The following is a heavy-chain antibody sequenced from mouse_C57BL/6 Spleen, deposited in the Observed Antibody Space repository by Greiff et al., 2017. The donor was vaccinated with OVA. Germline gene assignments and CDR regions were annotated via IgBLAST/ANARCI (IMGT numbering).Heavy chain of an antibody. CDR2: IYPNNGGN. V-gene: IGHV1-34*01. J-gene: IGHJ4*01. D-gene: IGHD1-1*01. CDR3: ACRPTGTSAIDD. Sequence: EVQLVESGPELVKPGASVKMSCKASGYTFTDYYMNWVKQSHGKSLEWIGYIYPNNGGNGYNQKFKGKATLTVDKSSSTAYMALSSLPSETSAVSYGACRPTGTSAIDDWGQGTSVTVSS. CDR1: GYTFTDYY.